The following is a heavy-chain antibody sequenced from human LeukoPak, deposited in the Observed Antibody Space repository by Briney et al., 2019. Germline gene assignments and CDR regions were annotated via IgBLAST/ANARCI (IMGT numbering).Heavy chain of an antibody. CDR3: ARYLTATDAFDI. Sequence: SETLSLTCTVSGGSISSYYWSWIRQPPGKGLEWIGYIYYSGSTNYNPSLKSRVTISVDTSKNQFSLKLSSVTAADTAVYYCARYLTATDAFDIWGQGAMVTVSS. J-gene: IGHJ3*02. CDR2: IYYSGST. CDR1: GGSISSYY. D-gene: IGHD2-8*01. V-gene: IGHV4-59*08.